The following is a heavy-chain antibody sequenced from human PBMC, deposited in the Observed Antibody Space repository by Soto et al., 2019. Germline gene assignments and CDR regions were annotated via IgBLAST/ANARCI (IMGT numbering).Heavy chain of an antibody. CDR3: ARYDYSYYGMDV. V-gene: IGHV3-11*05. CDR1: GFTFSGYY. CDR2: ISGGTTYT. Sequence: QVQVVESGGGLVKPGGSLRLSCTASGFTFSGYYMSWVRQAPGKGLEWLSYISGGTTYTNYADSVKGRFTISRDNAKNSVFLQMNSLRAEDTAVYYCARYDYSYYGMDVWGQGATVTVSS. J-gene: IGHJ6*02.